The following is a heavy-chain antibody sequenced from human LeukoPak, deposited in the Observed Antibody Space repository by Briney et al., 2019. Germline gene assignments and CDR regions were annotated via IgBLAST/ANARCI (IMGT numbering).Heavy chain of an antibody. V-gene: IGHV4-39*01. Sequence: SETLSLTCTVSGGYISSSSTYYWGWIRQPPGKGLEWIGSIYCSGSTYYNPSLKSRVTISVDTSKNQFSLKVTSVSAADTAVYYCARSLKISSGWFHNFDYWGQGTLVTVSS. CDR2: IYCSGST. CDR3: ARSLKISSGWFHNFDY. D-gene: IGHD6-19*01. CDR1: GGYISSSSTYY. J-gene: IGHJ4*02.